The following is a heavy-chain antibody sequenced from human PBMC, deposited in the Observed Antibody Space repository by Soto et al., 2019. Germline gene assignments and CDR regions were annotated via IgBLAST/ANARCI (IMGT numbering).Heavy chain of an antibody. D-gene: IGHD3-16*02. CDR3: AREAVITFGGVIDY. CDR2: IIPIFGTA. Sequence: EASVQVSCKASGGTFSSYAISWVRQAPGQGLEWMGGIIPIFGTANYAQKFQGRVTITADESTSTAYMELSSLRSEDTAVYYCAREAVITFGGVIDYWGQGTRVTCSS. J-gene: IGHJ4*02. CDR1: GGTFSSYA. V-gene: IGHV1-69*13.